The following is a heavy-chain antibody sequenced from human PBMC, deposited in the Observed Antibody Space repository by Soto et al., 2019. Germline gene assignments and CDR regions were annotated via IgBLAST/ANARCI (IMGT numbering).Heavy chain of an antibody. V-gene: IGHV3-73*01. CDR2: IRSKANNYAT. CDR1: GFTFSGSA. CDR3: TTYCSAGSCYEGLFGY. J-gene: IGHJ4*02. D-gene: IGHD2-15*01. Sequence: GGSLRLSCAASGFTFSGSAIHWVRQASGKGLEWVGRIRSKANNYATAFAASVKGRFTISRDDSKNTAFLQVKSLKSEDTAVYYCTTYCSAGSCYEGLFGYWGQGTPVTVSS.